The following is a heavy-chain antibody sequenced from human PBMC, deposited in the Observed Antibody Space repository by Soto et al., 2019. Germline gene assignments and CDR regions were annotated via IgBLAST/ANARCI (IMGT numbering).Heavy chain of an antibody. J-gene: IGHJ2*01. D-gene: IGHD3-10*01. Sequence: QLQLQESGSGLVKPSQTLSLTCAVSGGSISSGGYSWSWIRQPPGKGLEWIGYIYHSGSTYYNPSLKSRVTISVDRSKNQFSLKLSSVTAADTAVYYCARETRLLWFGEYHWYFDLWGRGTLVTVSS. CDR3: ARETRLLWFGEYHWYFDL. V-gene: IGHV4-30-2*01. CDR1: GGSISSGGYS. CDR2: IYHSGST.